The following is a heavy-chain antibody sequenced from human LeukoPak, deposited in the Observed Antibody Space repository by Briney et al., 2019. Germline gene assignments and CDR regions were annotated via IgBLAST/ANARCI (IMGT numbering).Heavy chain of an antibody. J-gene: IGHJ4*02. CDR2: ISGSSRVI. Sequence: QPGGSLRLSCAASGFTFSSYSMNWVRQAPGKGLDWVSYISGSSRVIYYADSVKGRFTISRDNSKNSLYLQMNSLRDEDTAVYYCARDFDTSGYSFDYWGQGTLVTVSS. D-gene: IGHD3-22*01. CDR3: ARDFDTSGYSFDY. V-gene: IGHV3-48*02. CDR1: GFTFSSYS.